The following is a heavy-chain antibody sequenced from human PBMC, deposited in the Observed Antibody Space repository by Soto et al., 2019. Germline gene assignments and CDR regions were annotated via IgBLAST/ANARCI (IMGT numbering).Heavy chain of an antibody. J-gene: IGHJ5*02. Sequence: QVQLVQSGAEVKKPGASVKVSCKASGYTFTSYGISWVRQAPGQGLEWVGRISAYSDNTNYAQKLQGRVTITTDTSTSTTYMELRSLRSDDTAVYYCARENGYFGRFDPWGQGTLVTVSS. CDR1: GYTFTSYG. V-gene: IGHV1-18*01. CDR2: ISAYSDNT. D-gene: IGHD3-10*01. CDR3: ARENGYFGRFDP.